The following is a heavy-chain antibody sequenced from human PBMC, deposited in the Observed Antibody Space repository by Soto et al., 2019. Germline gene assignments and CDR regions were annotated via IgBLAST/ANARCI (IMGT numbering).Heavy chain of an antibody. CDR3: ARDRRYYYDSSGYPHDAFDI. CDR2: IYYSGST. J-gene: IGHJ3*02. V-gene: IGHV4-31*11. CDR1: GRSISSVGYY. Sequence: PSETLSLTCAVSGRSISSVGYYWSWVRQHPGKGLEWIGYIYYSGSTYYNPSLKSRLTISVDTSKNQFSPKLSSVTAADTAVYYCARDRRYYYDSSGYPHDAFDIWGQGTMVTVSS. D-gene: IGHD3-22*01.